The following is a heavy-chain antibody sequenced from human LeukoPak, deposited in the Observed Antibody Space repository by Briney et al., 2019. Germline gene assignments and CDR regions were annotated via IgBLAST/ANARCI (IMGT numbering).Heavy chain of an antibody. CDR1: GGSISSYY. J-gene: IGHJ3*02. CDR2: IYYSGST. Sequence: SETLSLTCTVSGGSISSYYWSWIRQPPGKGLEWIGYIYYSGSTYYNPSLKSRVTISVDTSKNQFSLKLSSVTAADTAVYYCARGPSQSTRHPGAFDIWGQGTMVTVSS. V-gene: IGHV4-59*12. CDR3: ARGPSQSTRHPGAFDI. D-gene: IGHD2-2*01.